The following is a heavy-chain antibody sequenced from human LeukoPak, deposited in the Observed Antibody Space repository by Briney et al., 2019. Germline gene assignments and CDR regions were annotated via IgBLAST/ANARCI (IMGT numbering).Heavy chain of an antibody. CDR3: ARVYDYVWGSYRYAFDI. Sequence: SETLSLTCYVSGGSIGRSSYYWGWIRQPPGKGLEWIGNIYYTGTTNYNPSLKSRVTISVDTSKSQFSLKLSSVTAADTAVYYCARVYDYVWGSYRYAFDIWGHGTMVTVSS. J-gene: IGHJ3*02. CDR2: IYYTGTT. CDR1: GGSIGRSSYY. D-gene: IGHD3-16*02. V-gene: IGHV4-39*07.